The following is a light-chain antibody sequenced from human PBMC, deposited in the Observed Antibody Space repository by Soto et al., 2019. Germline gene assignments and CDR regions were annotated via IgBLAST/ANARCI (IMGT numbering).Light chain of an antibody. V-gene: IGKV1-39*01. CDR1: QTIGTY. Sequence: DIQMTQSPSSLSAYVGDRVTITFRASQTIGTYLNWYQQTPGKAPKLLSYVASSLQSGVPSRFSDRGSGTDFTLTICSLQPEDFATYYCQQSLTTPLTVGPGTKVDI. CDR2: VAS. J-gene: IGKJ3*01. CDR3: QQSLTTPLT.